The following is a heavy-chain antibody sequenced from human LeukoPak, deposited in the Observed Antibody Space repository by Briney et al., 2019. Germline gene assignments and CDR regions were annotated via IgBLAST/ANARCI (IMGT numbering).Heavy chain of an antibody. CDR2: IYYSGST. Sequence: SETLSLTCTVSGGSISSYYWSWIRQPPGKGLEWIGYIYYSGSTNYNPSLKSRVTISVDTSKTQFSLKLSSVTAADTAVYYCARLKWGPPYQLLYWYFDLWGRGTLVTVSS. D-gene: IGHD2-2*01. J-gene: IGHJ2*01. CDR1: GGSISSYY. V-gene: IGHV4-59*01. CDR3: ARLKWGPPYQLLYWYFDL.